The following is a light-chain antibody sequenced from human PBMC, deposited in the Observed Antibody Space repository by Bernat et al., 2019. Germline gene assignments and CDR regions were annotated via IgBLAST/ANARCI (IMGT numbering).Light chain of an antibody. V-gene: IGKV1-9*01. CDR2: GAS. CDR3: QQLNSYPIT. CDR1: QVIGTY. Sequence: DIQLTQSPPFLSASVGDRVTITCRASQVIGTYLAWYQQKPGKAPNLLIYGASTLQTGVPSRFSRSGSGTEFTLTISSLRPEDFATYHCQQLNSYPITFGRGTRLEIK. J-gene: IGKJ5*01.